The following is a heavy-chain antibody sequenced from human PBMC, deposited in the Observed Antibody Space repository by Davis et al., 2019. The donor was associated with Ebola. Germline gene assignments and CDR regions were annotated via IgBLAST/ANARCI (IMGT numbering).Heavy chain of an antibody. CDR1: GFTFSSYA. V-gene: IGHV3-30-3*01. CDR3: ARERSSWYGGYYYYMDV. D-gene: IGHD6-13*01. J-gene: IGHJ6*03. Sequence: PGGSLRLSCAASGFTFSSYAMHWVRQAPGKGLEWVAVISYDGSNKYYADSVKGRFTISRDNSKNTLYLQMNSLRAEDTAVYYCARERSSWYGGYYYYMDVWGKGTTVTVSS. CDR2: ISYDGSNK.